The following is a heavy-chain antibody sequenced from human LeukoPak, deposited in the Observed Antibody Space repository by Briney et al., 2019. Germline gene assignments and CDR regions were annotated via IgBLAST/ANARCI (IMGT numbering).Heavy chain of an antibody. CDR2: IYYSGST. V-gene: IGHV4-59*01. D-gene: IGHD3-10*01. CDR3: ARAKYYYGSGSYGYFDY. CDR1: GGSISSYY. J-gene: IGHJ4*02. Sequence: SETLSLTCTVSGGSISSYYWSWIRQPPGKGLEWIGYIYYSGSTNYNPSLKRRVTISVDTSKNQFSLKLSSVTAADTAVYYCARAKYYYGSGSYGYFDYWGQGTLVTVSS.